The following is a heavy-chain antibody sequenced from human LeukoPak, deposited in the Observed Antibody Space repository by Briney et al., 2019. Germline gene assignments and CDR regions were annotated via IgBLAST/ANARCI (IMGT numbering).Heavy chain of an antibody. V-gene: IGHV3-66*01. J-gene: IGHJ6*02. D-gene: IGHD3-10*01. CDR2: ISSGGTT. Sequence: GGSLRLSCAASGFTVSSNYMNWVRQPPGKGLEWVSLISSGGTTYYTDSVKGRFTISRDNSKSTLYLQMNSLRAEDTAVYYCARDPSPVYYASGSSKYYYYGMDVWGPGTTVTVSS. CDR3: ARDPSPVYYASGSSKYYYYGMDV. CDR1: GFTVSSNY.